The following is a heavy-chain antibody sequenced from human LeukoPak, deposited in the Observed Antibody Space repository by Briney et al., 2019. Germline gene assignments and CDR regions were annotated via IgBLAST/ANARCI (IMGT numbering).Heavy chain of an antibody. J-gene: IGHJ3*02. CDR3: TSYDLTVAFDI. Sequence: PGGSLRLSCAASGFTFSGSAMHWVRQASGKGLEWVGRIRSKANSYATAYDASVKGRFTISRDDSKNTAYLQMNSLKTEDTAVYYCTSYDLTVAFDIWGQGTMVTVSS. CDR1: GFTFSGSA. CDR2: IRSKANSYAT. V-gene: IGHV3-73*01. D-gene: IGHD3-3*01.